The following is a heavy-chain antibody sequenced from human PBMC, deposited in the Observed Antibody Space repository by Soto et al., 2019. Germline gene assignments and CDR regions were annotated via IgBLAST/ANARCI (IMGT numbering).Heavy chain of an antibody. J-gene: IGHJ4*02. V-gene: IGHV4-4*07. D-gene: IGHD1-7*01. CDR2: IYASGST. CDR3: ARESGDNWDYEAS. Sequence: LEPLSDRCTLSELTIRSYGWSWIRKPAGKGLEWIGRIYASGSTKYNPSLKSRVSLSIDTSKNQFFLKLSSVTAADSAVYFCARESGDNWDYEASWGQGTQVTVSS. CDR1: ELTIRSYG.